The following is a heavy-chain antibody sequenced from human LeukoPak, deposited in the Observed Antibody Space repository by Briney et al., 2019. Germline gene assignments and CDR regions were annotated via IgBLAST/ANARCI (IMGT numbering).Heavy chain of an antibody. Sequence: GGSLRLSCAASGFTFSSYAMSWVRQAPGKGLEWVSAISGSGGSTYYADSVKGRFTISRDNSKNTLYPQMNSLRAEDTAVYYCAKNRGLTGGWYFDLWGRGTLVTVSS. V-gene: IGHV3-23*01. CDR2: ISGSGGST. J-gene: IGHJ2*01. CDR3: AKNRGLTGGWYFDL. D-gene: IGHD1-14*01. CDR1: GFTFSSYA.